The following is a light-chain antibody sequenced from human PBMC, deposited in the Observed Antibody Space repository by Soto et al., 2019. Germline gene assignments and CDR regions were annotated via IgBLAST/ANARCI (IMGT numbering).Light chain of an antibody. CDR2: DAS. J-gene: IGKJ1*01. V-gene: IGKV3-11*01. Sequence: EIVLTQSPATLSLSPGERATLSCRASQSVGSYLAWFQQRPGQAPRLVIHDASKRATGIPARFSGSGSGTDFSLTISGLEPEDFAVYYCQQRSNWLWTFGQGTKVEIK. CDR3: QQRSNWLWT. CDR1: QSVGSY.